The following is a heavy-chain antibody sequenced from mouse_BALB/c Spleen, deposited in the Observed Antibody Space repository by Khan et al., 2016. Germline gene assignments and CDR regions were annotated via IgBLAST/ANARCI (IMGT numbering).Heavy chain of an antibody. CDR2: INTYSGES. CDR1: GYTFTNYG. D-gene: IGHD1-1*01. V-gene: IGHV9-3-1*01. CDR3: ARYSYCDGSSRYLDV. Sequence: QIQLVQSGPELKKPGKTVKISCKASGYTFTNYGMNWVKQAPGKGLKWMGLINTYSGESTYAYDFKGRFAFSLETSANTAYLQFNNPKNKDPATYYRARYSYCDGSSRYLDVWGAGTTVTVSS. J-gene: IGHJ1*01.